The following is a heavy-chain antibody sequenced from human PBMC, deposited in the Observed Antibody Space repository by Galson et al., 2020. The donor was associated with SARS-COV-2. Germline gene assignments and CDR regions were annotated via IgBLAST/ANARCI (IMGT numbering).Heavy chain of an antibody. V-gene: IGHV3-30*18. J-gene: IGHJ4*02. CDR1: GFTFSNYA. CDR2: ISYKGGKK. Sequence: GGSLRLSCAASGFTFSNYAIHWVRQAPGKGLEWVSIISYKGGKKYYADSVKGRFTISRDNSKNTLYLQMNSLRAEDTAVYYCAKPFWCGDCLSRSSVHWGQGSL. D-gene: IGHD2-21*02. CDR3: AKPFWCGDCLSRSSVH.